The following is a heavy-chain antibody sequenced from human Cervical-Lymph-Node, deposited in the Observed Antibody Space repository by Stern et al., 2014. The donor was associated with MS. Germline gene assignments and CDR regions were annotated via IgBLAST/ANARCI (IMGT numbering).Heavy chain of an antibody. V-gene: IGHV3-11*01. J-gene: IGHJ5*02. CDR2: ISNSGSTT. Sequence: VQLLESGGGLAKPGGSLRLSCAASGFTFSDFYMTWIRQAPGKGLEWVSYISNSGSTTSYADSVKGRFTISRDNANNSVFLQMSSLRPEDTAVYFCARDIGISGNWFDPWGQGTLVTVSS. CDR3: ARDIGISGNWFDP. CDR1: GFTFSDFY. D-gene: IGHD3-10*01.